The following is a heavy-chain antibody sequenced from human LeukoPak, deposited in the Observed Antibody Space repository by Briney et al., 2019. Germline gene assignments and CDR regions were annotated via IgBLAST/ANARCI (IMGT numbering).Heavy chain of an antibody. Sequence: ASVKVSCKSSGYTFTGYFIHWVRQAPGQGLEWMGWINPNSGGTNYAQNFQGRVTMTRDTSISTTYMELTRLTSDVTAVYYCARRGAEYTTSSYGWFDPWGQGTLVTVSS. CDR1: GYTFTGYF. J-gene: IGHJ5*02. D-gene: IGHD6-6*01. V-gene: IGHV1-2*02. CDR2: INPNSGGT. CDR3: ARRGAEYTTSSYGWFDP.